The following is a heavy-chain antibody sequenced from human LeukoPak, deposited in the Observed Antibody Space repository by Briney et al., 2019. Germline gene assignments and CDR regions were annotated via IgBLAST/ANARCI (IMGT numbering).Heavy chain of an antibody. CDR2: INPSGGST. CDR3: ARWEPVGATY. V-gene: IGHV1-46*01. J-gene: IGHJ4*02. D-gene: IGHD1-26*01. CDR1: GYTFTSYY. Sequence: ASVKVSGKASGYTFTSYYMHWVRQAPGQGLEWMGIINPSGGSTSYAQKFQGRVTMTRDMSTSTAYMELSSLRSEDTAVYYCARWEPVGATYWGQGTLVTVSS.